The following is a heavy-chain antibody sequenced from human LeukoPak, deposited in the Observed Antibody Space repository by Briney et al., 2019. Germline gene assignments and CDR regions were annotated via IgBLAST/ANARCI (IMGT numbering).Heavy chain of an antibody. J-gene: IGHJ4*02. Sequence: GGSLRLSCAASGFTFSSYGMHWVRQAPGKGLEWVAFIRLDGSNKYYADSVKGRFTISRDNSKNTLYLQMNSLRGDDTAMYYCAKPHFDYWGQGTLVTVSS. CDR3: AKPHFDY. CDR1: GFTFSSYG. CDR2: IRLDGSNK. V-gene: IGHV3-30*02.